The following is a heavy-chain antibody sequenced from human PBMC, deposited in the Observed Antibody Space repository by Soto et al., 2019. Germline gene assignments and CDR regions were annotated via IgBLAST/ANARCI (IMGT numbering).Heavy chain of an antibody. CDR2: IVPIFGTP. J-gene: IGHJ4*02. CDR1: GGTFSSYA. V-gene: IGHV1-69*12. CDR3: ARVRVRFLEWLGSEG. Sequence: QVQLVQSGAEVKKPGSSVKVSCKASGGTFSSYAISWVRQAPGQGLEWMGGIVPIFGTPNYAQKFQGRVTITADESTSTAYMELSSLRSEDTAVYYCARVRVRFLEWLGSEGWGQGTLVTVSS. D-gene: IGHD3-3*01.